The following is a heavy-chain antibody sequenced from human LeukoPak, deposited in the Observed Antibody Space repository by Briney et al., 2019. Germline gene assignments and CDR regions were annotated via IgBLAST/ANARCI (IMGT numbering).Heavy chain of an antibody. V-gene: IGHV4-39*01. CDR2: IYFSET. J-gene: IGHJ3*02. CDR3: ASPSKLVISRGGFDM. D-gene: IGHD3-22*01. CDR1: GGSISDTTYY. Sequence: PSETLSLTCTVSGGSISDTTYYWAWIRQPPGKGLEWIGSIYFSETKYNPSLKSRITISGDTSKKQFSLKLSSVTAADTAVYYCASPSKLVISRGGFDMWGQGTMVTVSA.